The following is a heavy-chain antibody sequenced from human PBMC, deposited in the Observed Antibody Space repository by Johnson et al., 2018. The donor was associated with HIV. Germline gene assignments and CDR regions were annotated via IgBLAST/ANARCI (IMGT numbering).Heavy chain of an antibody. CDR1: GFTFDDYG. V-gene: IGHV3-20*04. D-gene: IGHD2-15*01. CDR2: MNWNGGST. CDR3: ARERGRGSEDAVDI. Sequence: VQLVESGGGVVRPGGSLRLACAASGFTFDDYGMNWVRQAPGKGLGWVSGMNWNGGSTGYADSVKGRTTISRDNAKNSRYLQMSSLRAEAKAVYYCARERGRGSEDAVDIWGQGTMVTVSS. J-gene: IGHJ3*02.